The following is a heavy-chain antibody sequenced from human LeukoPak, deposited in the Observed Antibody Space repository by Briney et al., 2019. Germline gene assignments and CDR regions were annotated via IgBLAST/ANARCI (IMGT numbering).Heavy chain of an antibody. CDR3: ARASSSWYYFDY. CDR1: GFTFSSYG. CDR2: IWYDGSNK. D-gene: IGHD6-13*01. V-gene: IGHV3-33*01. Sequence: PGRSLRLSCAASGFTFSSYGMHWVRQAPGKGLEWVAVIWYDGSNKYYADSVKGRFTISRDNSKNTLYLQMNSLRAEDTAVYYCARASSSWYYFDYWGQGTLVTVSS. J-gene: IGHJ4*02.